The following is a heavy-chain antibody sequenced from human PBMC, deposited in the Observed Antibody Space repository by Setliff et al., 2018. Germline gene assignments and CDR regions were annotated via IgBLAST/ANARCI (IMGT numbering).Heavy chain of an antibody. J-gene: IGHJ4*02. Sequence: LRLSCAASGFTFSSYWMSWVRQSPGKGLEWVGRIKSKTDGGTTDYAAPVKGRFTISRDGSKNTLYLQMNSLNTEDTAVYYCTTAPLAAASTCWGQGTLVTVSS. CDR2: IKSKTDGGTT. D-gene: IGHD6-13*01. CDR1: GFTFSSYW. V-gene: IGHV3-15*01. CDR3: TTAPLAAASTC.